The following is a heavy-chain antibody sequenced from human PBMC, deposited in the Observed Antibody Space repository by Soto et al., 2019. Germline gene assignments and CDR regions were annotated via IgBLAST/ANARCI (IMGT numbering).Heavy chain of an antibody. CDR1: GYTFTSYY. CDR3: XXXXXXXXXXXXXXXXXXDX. V-gene: IGHV1-46*01. Sequence: QVQLVQSGAEVKKPGASVKVSCKASGYTFTSYYMHWVRQAPGQGLEWMGIINPSGGSTSYAQKFQGRVTMTRDTSTSTXYXELSXLRSXXXXXXXXXXXXXXXXXXXXXXXXXXDXWGQGTTVTVSS. J-gene: IGHJ6*02. CDR2: INPSGGST.